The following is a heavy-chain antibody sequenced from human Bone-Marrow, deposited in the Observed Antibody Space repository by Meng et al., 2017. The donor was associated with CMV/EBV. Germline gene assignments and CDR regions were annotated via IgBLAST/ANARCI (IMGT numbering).Heavy chain of an antibody. V-gene: IGHV4-34*01. D-gene: IGHD3-16*01. CDR2: INHSGST. J-gene: IGHJ4*02. CDR1: GGSFSGYY. CDR3: ARDGLGGAPDY. Sequence: SETLSLTCAVYGGSFSGYYWSWIRQPPGKGLEWIGEINHSGSTNYNPSLKSRVTISVDTSKNQFSLKLSSVTAADTAVYYCARDGLGGAPDYWGQGTLVTVSS.